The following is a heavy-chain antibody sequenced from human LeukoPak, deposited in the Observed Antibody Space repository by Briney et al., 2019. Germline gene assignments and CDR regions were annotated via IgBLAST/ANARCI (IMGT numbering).Heavy chain of an antibody. CDR2: MSTSSGNT. D-gene: IGHD1-26*01. Sequence: ASVKVSCKASGYTFTNYAINWVRQATGQGLEWMGWMSTSSGNTGYAQKFQGRLTMTRDTSITTVYMELSSLRSDDTAVYYCARVAGSIDYWGQGTLVTVSS. CDR3: ARVAGSIDY. V-gene: IGHV1-8*01. J-gene: IGHJ4*02. CDR1: GYTFTNYA.